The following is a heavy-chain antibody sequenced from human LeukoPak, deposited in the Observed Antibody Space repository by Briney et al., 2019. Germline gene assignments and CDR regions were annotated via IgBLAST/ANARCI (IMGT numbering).Heavy chain of an antibody. CDR2: IYSGGST. V-gene: IGHV3-53*01. CDR3: VRGDYGDYTLFDY. J-gene: IGHJ4*02. Sequence: GGSLRLSCAASGFTVSSNYMSWVRQAPGKGLEWASVIYSGGSTYYADSVKGRFTISRDNSMSTLYLQMNSLRAEDTAVYYCVRGDYGDYTLFDYWGQGTLVTVSS. D-gene: IGHD4-17*01. CDR1: GFTVSSNY.